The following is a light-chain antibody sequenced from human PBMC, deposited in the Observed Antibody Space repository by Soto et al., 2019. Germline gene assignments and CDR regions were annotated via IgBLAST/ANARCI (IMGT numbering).Light chain of an antibody. CDR1: QSVSSY. CDR3: QQRSNWPIT. CDR2: DAS. V-gene: IGKV3-11*01. J-gene: IGKJ5*01. Sequence: IVLTQSPATLSLSPGERATLSCRASQSVSSYLAWYQQKPGQAPRLLIYDASNRATGIPARFSGSGSGTDFTLTISSLEPEDFAVYYCQQRSNWPITCGQGTRREIK.